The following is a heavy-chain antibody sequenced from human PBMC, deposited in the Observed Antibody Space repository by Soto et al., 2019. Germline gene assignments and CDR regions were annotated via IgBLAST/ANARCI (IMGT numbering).Heavy chain of an antibody. J-gene: IGHJ4*02. CDR1: GYTFTGYY. D-gene: IGHD3-10*01. Sequence: ASVKVSCKASGYTFTGYYMHWVRQAPGQGLEWMGWINPNSGGTNYAQKFQGWVTMTRDTSINTAYMELSRLRSDDTAVYYCARDTYYYGSGSYDYWGQGTLVTVSS. CDR2: INPNSGGT. V-gene: IGHV1-2*04. CDR3: ARDTYYYGSGSYDY.